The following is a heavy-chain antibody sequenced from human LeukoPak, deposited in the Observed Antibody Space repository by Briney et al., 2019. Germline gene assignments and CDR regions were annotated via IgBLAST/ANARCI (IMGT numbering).Heavy chain of an antibody. CDR3: ARSPTKRVPEDY. D-gene: IGHD2-2*01. V-gene: IGHV4-59*12. J-gene: IGHJ4*02. Sequence: NPSETLSLTCTVSGGSLSNYYWNWIRQPPGKGLEWIGYIYYSGSTIYNPSLKSQVTMSVDTSKNQISLRLTSVTAADTAVYYCARSPTKRVPEDYWGQGTLVTVSS. CDR1: GGSLSNYY. CDR2: IYYSGST.